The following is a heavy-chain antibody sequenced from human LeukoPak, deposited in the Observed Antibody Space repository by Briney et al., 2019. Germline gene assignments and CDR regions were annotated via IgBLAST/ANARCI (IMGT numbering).Heavy chain of an antibody. CDR1: GYSFTSYW. Sequence: GESLKIFCKGSGYSFTSYWIGWVRQMPGKGLEWMGIIYPGDSDTRYSPSFQGQVTISADKSISTAYLQWSSLKASDTAMYYCARHLTYDSSGYYLDYWGQGTLVTVSS. V-gene: IGHV5-51*01. CDR3: ARHLTYDSSGYYLDY. CDR2: IYPGDSDT. D-gene: IGHD3-22*01. J-gene: IGHJ4*02.